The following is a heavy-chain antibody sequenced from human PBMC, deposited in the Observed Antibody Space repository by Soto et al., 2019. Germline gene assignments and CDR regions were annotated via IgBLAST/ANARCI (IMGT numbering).Heavy chain of an antibody. J-gene: IGHJ2*01. CDR3: ARDQLGYCTNGVCLRNWYFDL. D-gene: IGHD2-8*01. CDR2: ISSSSSYI. Sequence: EVQLVESGGGLVKPGGSLRLSCAASGFTFSSYSMNWVRQAPGKGLEWVSSISSSSSYIYYADSVKGRFTISRDNAKNSLYLQMNSLRAEDTAVYYCARDQLGYCTNGVCLRNWYFDLWGRGTLVTVSS. CDR1: GFTFSSYS. V-gene: IGHV3-21*01.